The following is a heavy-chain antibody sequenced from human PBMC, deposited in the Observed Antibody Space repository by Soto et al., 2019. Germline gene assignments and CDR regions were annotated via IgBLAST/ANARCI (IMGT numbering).Heavy chain of an antibody. CDR3: ARELGIAVAGFAGYYGMDV. V-gene: IGHV3-30-3*01. J-gene: IGHJ6*02. CDR2: ISYDGSNK. CDR1: GFTFSSYA. Sequence: QPAGSLRLSCAASGFTFSSYAMHWVRQAPGKGLEWVAVISYDGSNKYYADSVKGRFTISRDNSKNTLYLQMNSLRAEDTAVYYCARELGIAVAGFAGYYGMDVWGQGTTVTVSS. D-gene: IGHD6-19*01.